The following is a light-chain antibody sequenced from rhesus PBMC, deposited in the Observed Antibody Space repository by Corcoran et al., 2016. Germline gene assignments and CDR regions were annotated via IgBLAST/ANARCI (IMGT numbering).Light chain of an antibody. CDR1: QGITND. Sequence: DIQMTQSPSSLSASVGDRVTITCRASQGITNDLAWYQQKPGETPKLLIYEASSLQSGIPSRFSGSGSGTDFTLTISSLQSEDFATYYCPHYYSTPFTFGPGTKLDIK. CDR2: EAS. CDR3: PHYYSTPFT. J-gene: IGKJ3*01. V-gene: IGKV1S17*01.